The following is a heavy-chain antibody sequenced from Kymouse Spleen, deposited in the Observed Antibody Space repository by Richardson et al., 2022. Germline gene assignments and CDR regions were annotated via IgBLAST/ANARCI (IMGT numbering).Heavy chain of an antibody. J-gene: IGHJ6*02. CDR1: GFTFSSYG. CDR3: ARGIAARPDYYYGMDV. Sequence: QVQLVESGGGVVQPGRSLRLSCAASGFTFSSYGMHWVRQAPGKGLEWVAVIWYDGSNKYYADSVKGRFTISRDNSKNTLYLQMNSLRAEDTAVYYCARGIAARPDYYYGMDVWGQGTTVTVSS. D-gene: IGHD6-6*01. V-gene: IGHV3-33*01. CDR2: IWYDGSNK.